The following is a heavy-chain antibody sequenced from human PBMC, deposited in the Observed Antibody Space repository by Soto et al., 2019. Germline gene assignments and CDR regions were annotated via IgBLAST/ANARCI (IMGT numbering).Heavy chain of an antibody. J-gene: IGHJ4*02. CDR1: GGSISSSSYY. D-gene: IGHD1-26*01. CDR2: IYYSGST. CDR3: ASPKIVGATYYVDY. Sequence: QLQLQESGPGLVKPSETLSLTCTVSGGSISSSSYYWGWIRQPPGKGLEWIGSIYYSGSTYYNPSLMIRATFSLDPSKNQFSLKLSSVTAADTAVYYCASPKIVGATYYVDYWGQRTLVTVSS. V-gene: IGHV4-39*01.